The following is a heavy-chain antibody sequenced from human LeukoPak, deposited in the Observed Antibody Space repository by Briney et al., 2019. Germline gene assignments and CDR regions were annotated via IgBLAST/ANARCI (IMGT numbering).Heavy chain of an antibody. CDR1: GYTFTTYD. CDR3: ARAVGMIVVVPAAIAYYYYMDV. Sequence: ASVKVSCKASGYTFTTYDINWVRQATGQGLEWMGWMNPNSGNTGYAQKFQGRVTMTRNTSISTAYMELSSLRSEDTAVYYCARAVGMIVVVPAAIAYYYYMDVWGKGTTVTVSS. CDR2: MNPNSGNT. V-gene: IGHV1-8*01. J-gene: IGHJ6*03. D-gene: IGHD2-2*02.